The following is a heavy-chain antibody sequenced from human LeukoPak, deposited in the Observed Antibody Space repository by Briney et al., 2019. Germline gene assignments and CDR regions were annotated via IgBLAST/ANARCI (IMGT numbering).Heavy chain of an antibody. J-gene: IGHJ4*02. V-gene: IGHV3-53*05. CDR2: IYSGGST. CDR1: GFTVSSNY. CDR3: AKSHSSGWFSLDS. Sequence: PGGSLRLSCAASGFTVSSNYMSWVRQAPGKGLQWVSVIYSGGSTTYADSVRGRFTISRDNSKNTLYLQMNSLRSEDTAVYYCAKSHSSGWFSLDSWGQGTLVTVSS. D-gene: IGHD6-19*01.